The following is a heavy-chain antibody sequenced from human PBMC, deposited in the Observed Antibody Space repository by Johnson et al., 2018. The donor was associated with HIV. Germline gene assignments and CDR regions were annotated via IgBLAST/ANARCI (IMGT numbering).Heavy chain of an antibody. V-gene: IGHV3-30-3*01. Sequence: QMQLVESGGGVVQPGRSLRLSCAASGFTFSSYAMHWVRQAPGKGLEWVAVISYDGSNKYYADSVKGRFTISSDNSTTTRYLQMNSLRAEDTAVYYCARDRIKGNWSPNDAFDIWGQGTLVTVSS. D-gene: IGHD1-1*01. J-gene: IGHJ3*02. CDR3: ARDRIKGNWSPNDAFDI. CDR1: GFTFSSYA. CDR2: ISYDGSNK.